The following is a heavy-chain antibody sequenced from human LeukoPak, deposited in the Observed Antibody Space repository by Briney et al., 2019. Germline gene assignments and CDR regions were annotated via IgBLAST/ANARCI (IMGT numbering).Heavy chain of an antibody. CDR3: AKEARSMDDFWSGYSD. CDR1: GFTFDDYA. D-gene: IGHD3-3*01. Sequence: PGGSLRLSCAASGFTFDDYAMHWVRQARGKGLEWVSLISWDGGSTYYADSVKGRFTISRDNSKNSLYLQMNSLRAEDTALYYCAKEARSMDDFWSGYSDWGQGTLVTVSS. J-gene: IGHJ4*02. CDR2: ISWDGGST. V-gene: IGHV3-43D*03.